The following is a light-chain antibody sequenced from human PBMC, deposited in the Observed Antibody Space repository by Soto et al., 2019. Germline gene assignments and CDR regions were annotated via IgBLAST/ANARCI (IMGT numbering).Light chain of an antibody. V-gene: IGLV2-14*01. CDR2: DVS. CDR3: CSYTRSGTLI. J-gene: IGLJ1*01. CDR1: SGDIGDYNY. Sequence: QSLLTQPASVFGSPGQSITISCVGTSGDIGDYNYVSWYQQHPGKVPKVIIYDVSNRPSGVSYRFSGTKSGNTASLTVSGLQAEDEADYYCCSYTRSGTLIFGTGTKVPVL.